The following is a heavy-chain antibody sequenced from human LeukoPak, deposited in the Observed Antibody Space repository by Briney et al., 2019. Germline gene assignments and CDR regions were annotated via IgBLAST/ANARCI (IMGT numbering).Heavy chain of an antibody. CDR1: GYTFTSHG. V-gene: IGHV1-18*01. CDR3: ASYSQDGNYAFDI. CDR2: SNAYYRNT. D-gene: IGHD2-15*01. Sequence: GASVKVSFKPAGYTFTSHGINWVRQAPPQGLDWMGWSNAYYRNTNYAQKLQGRVTMTTDTSTSTAYMELRSLRSDDAAVYYCASYSQDGNYAFDIWGQGTMATVSS. J-gene: IGHJ3*02.